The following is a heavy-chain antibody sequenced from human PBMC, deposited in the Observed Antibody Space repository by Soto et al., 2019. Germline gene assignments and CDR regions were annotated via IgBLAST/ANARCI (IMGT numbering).Heavy chain of an antibody. Sequence: QVQLVQSGAEVKKPGASVKVSCKASGYNFHSFVIHWMRQAPGQRFEWMGWVNTGSGNTKYSQNFQGRVTITSESPENTVYMELSSLRSEDTAVYYCARTFAYCAANCDSPHHLLHYWGQGTLVAVSS. CDR1: GYNFHSFV. D-gene: IGHD2-21*01. CDR3: ARTFAYCAANCDSPHHLLHY. V-gene: IGHV1-3*04. CDR2: VNTGSGNT. J-gene: IGHJ4*02.